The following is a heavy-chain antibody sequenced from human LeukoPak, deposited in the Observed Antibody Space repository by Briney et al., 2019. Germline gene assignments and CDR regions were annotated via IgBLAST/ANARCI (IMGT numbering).Heavy chain of an antibody. Sequence: GASVNVSCKASGYTFTTYYMHWVRQAPGQGLEWMGIIDPSVGTTTYAQKLQGRLTMTRDTSTSTVYMELSGLRSEDTAVYYCASSCRDVGGCPRPGAFDIWGQGTMVTVSS. J-gene: IGHJ3*02. V-gene: IGHV1-46*04. CDR1: GYTFTTYY. D-gene: IGHD2-21*01. CDR2: IDPSVGTT. CDR3: ASSCRDVGGCPRPGAFDI.